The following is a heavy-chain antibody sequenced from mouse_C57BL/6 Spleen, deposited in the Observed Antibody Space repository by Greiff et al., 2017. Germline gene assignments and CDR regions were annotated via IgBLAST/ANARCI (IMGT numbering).Heavy chain of an antibody. CDR2: ISPGDGDT. CDR3: APFITSVVATFDY. J-gene: IGHJ2*01. D-gene: IGHD1-1*01. V-gene: IGHV1-82*01. Sequence: QVQLQQSGPELVKPGASVKISCKASGYAFSSSWMNWVKQRPGKGLEWIGRISPGDGDTNYNGKFKGKDTLTADKSSSTAYMQLSSLTSEDCAVYFCAPFITSVVATFDYWGQGTTLTVSS. CDR1: GYAFSSSW.